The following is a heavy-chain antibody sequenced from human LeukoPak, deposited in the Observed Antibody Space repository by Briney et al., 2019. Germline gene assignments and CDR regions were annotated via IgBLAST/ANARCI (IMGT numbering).Heavy chain of an antibody. V-gene: IGHV1-69*06. Sequence: SVKVSCKAPGATFSAYGISWVRQAPGQGLQWMGRIIPIYGTTTYAQEFQGRATITADISTSTAYMELTSLKSEDTALYYCARDNPPKAARPGYFDYWGQGTLVTVSS. CDR2: IIPIYGTT. J-gene: IGHJ4*02. CDR3: ARDNPPKAARPGYFDY. D-gene: IGHD6-6*01. CDR1: GATFSAYG.